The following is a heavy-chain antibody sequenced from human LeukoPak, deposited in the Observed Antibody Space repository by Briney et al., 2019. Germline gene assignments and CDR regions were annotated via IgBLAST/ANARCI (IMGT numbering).Heavy chain of an antibody. D-gene: IGHD3-10*01. CDR2: MNPNSGNT. Sequence: ASVKVSCKASGYTFSSCDINWGRQGTRQGLEWMGWMNPNSGNTGYTQKFPGRVTITRNTSISTAYMELSSLRSEDTAVYYCARVKPIVRGVTERNWFDPWGQGTLVTVSS. J-gene: IGHJ5*02. CDR1: GYTFSSCD. V-gene: IGHV1-8*01. CDR3: ARVKPIVRGVTERNWFDP.